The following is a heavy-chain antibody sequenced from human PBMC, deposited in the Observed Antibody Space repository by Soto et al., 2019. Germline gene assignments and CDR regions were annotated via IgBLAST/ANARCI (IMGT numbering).Heavy chain of an antibody. J-gene: IGHJ4*02. CDR2: INSDGSRT. V-gene: IGHV3-74*01. D-gene: IGHD6-13*01. CDR1: GFTFSSSW. Sequence: GGSLRLSCAASGFTFSSSWMHWVRQGPGKGLVWVSRINSDGSRTDYADSVKGRFTISRDNDRNTLSLQMNSLRVEDTAVYYCAMYVSSWHAVDSWGQGTLVTVSS. CDR3: AMYVSSWHAVDS.